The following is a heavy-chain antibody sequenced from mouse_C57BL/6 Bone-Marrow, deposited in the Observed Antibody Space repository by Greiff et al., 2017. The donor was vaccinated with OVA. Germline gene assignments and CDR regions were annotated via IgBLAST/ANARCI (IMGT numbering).Heavy chain of an antibody. Sequence: VQLQQSGPGLVAPSQSLSITCTVSGFSLTSYGVDWVRQPPGKGLEWLGVIWGGGSTNYNSALMSRLSISKDTSKSQVFVKMNRLQTDDTAMYYCAANYYGSRGLAYGGQGTLGTVSA. V-gene: IGHV2-9*01. D-gene: IGHD1-1*01. CDR1: GFSLTSYG. CDR2: IWGGGST. CDR3: AANYYGSRGLAY. J-gene: IGHJ3*01.